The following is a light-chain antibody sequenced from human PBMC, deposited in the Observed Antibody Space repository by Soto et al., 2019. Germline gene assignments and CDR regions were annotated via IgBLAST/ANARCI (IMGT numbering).Light chain of an antibody. V-gene: IGLV1-51*01. CDR3: GTWDSSLSAWV. J-gene: IGLJ3*02. Sequence: QSVLTQPPSVSAAPGQKVTIPCSGSGSNIGSNYVSWYQQVPGTAPKLLIYDNNKRPSGIPDRFSGSKSGTSATLGITGLQTGDEAGYFCGTWDSSLSAWVFGGGTKLTVL. CDR1: GSNIGSNY. CDR2: DNN.